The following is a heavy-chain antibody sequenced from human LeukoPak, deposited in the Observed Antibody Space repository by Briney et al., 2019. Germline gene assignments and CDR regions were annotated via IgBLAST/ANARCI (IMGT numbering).Heavy chain of an antibody. CDR3: ARSSTFYDSSGYYSVRYFDY. CDR1: GFTFSSYG. CDR2: ISGSGGST. D-gene: IGHD3-22*01. Sequence: PGRSLRLSCAASGFTFSSYGMHWVRQAPGKGLEWVSAISGSGGSTYYADSVKGRFTISRDNSKNTPYLQMNSLRAEDTAVYYCARSSTFYDSSGYYSVRYFDYWGQGTLVTVSS. V-gene: IGHV3-23*01. J-gene: IGHJ4*02.